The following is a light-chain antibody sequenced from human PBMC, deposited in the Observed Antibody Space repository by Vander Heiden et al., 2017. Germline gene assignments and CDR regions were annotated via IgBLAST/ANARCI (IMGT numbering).Light chain of an antibody. Sequence: DIQMTQSPPTLSASIGDRVTITCRASQRISSWLAWYQQKPGKAPKLLIYKASSLESGVPSRFSGSGSGTEFTLTISRLQPDDFATYYCQQYNSYWTFGQGTKVEIK. CDR1: QRISSW. CDR3: QQYNSYWT. CDR2: KAS. V-gene: IGKV1-5*03. J-gene: IGKJ1*01.